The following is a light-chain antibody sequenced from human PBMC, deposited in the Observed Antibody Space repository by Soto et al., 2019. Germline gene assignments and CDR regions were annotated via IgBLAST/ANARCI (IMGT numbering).Light chain of an antibody. Sequence: QSALTQSASVSGSPGQSITISCTGTSSDVGGYNYVSWYQHHPGKAPKLMIYEVSNRPSGVSNRFSGSKSGNTASLTISGLQAEDEADYYCNSYTSSTTSYVFGTGTKLTVL. CDR3: NSYTSSTTSYV. CDR1: SSDVGGYNY. V-gene: IGLV2-14*01. J-gene: IGLJ1*01. CDR2: EVS.